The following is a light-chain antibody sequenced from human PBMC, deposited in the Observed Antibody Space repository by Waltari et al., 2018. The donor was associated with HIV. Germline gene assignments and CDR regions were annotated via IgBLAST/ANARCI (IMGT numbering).Light chain of an antibody. Sequence: QSALTQPASVSGSFGQSITISCTGTSSDVGSYNLVSWYQYHPGKAPKLIIYEFSKRPSGFSIRFSGSKSGNTASLTVSGLQAEDEAHYYCCSYARSGIPFGGGTKLTVL. CDR1: SSDVGSYNL. V-gene: IGLV2-23*02. J-gene: IGLJ2*01. CDR3: CSYARSGIP. CDR2: EFS.